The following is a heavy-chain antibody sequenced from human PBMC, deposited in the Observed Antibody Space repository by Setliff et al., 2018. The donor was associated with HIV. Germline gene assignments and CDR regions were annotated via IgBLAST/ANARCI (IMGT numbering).Heavy chain of an antibody. J-gene: IGHJ4*02. CDR2: INHRGHT. D-gene: IGHD5-12*01. Sequence: SETLSLTCAVYGGSFSDYYWTWIRQPPGKGLEWIGEINHRGHTNYIPSLRSRVTISVDTSKNHFSLTLTSVTAADTAIYYCARGRHIVATIPLDQWGQGMLGTVSS. V-gene: IGHV4-34*01. CDR3: ARGRHIVATIPLDQ. CDR1: GGSFSDYY.